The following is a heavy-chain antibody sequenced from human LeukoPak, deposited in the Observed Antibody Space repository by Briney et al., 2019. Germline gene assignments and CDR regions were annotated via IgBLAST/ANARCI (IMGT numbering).Heavy chain of an antibody. J-gene: IGHJ4*02. D-gene: IGHD2-21*02. Sequence: GRSLRLSCAASGFTFDDYAMHWVRHAPGKGLEWVSGISGSGGSTFYADSVKGRFTISRDNSKKTLYLQMNSVRAEDMAVYYCAKYVTGFDYWGQGTLVTVSS. CDR1: GFTFDDYA. CDR2: ISGSGGST. CDR3: AKYVTGFDY. V-gene: IGHV3-23*01.